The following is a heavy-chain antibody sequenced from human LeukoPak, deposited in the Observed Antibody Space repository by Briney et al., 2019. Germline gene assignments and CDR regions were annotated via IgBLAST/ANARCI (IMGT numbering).Heavy chain of an antibody. CDR3: ASLIAAALRGAFDI. V-gene: IGHV4-39*01. Sequence: SETLSLTCTVSGGSISSSSYYWGWIRQPPGKGLEWIGSIYYSGSTYYNPSLKSRVTISVDTSKNQFSLKLSSVTAADTAVYYCASLIAAALRGAFDILVQATMPSDSS. J-gene: IGHJ3*02. CDR2: IYYSGST. CDR1: GGSISSSSYY. D-gene: IGHD6-13*01.